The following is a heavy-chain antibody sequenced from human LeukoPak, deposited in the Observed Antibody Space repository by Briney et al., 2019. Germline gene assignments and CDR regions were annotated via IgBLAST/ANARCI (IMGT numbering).Heavy chain of an antibody. CDR1: GYSISSGYY. D-gene: IGHD3-16*01. CDR2: IYHSGST. CDR3: ATLRGEGEIDY. V-gene: IGHV4-38-2*01. J-gene: IGHJ4*02. Sequence: SETLSLTCAVSGYSISSGYYWGWIRQPPGKGLKWIGSIYHSGSTYYNPSLKSRVTISVDTSKNQFSLKLSSVTAADTAVYYCATLRGEGEIDYWGQGTLVTVSS.